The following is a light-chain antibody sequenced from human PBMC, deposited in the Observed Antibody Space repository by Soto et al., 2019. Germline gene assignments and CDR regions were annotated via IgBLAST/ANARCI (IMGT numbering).Light chain of an antibody. J-gene: IGLJ2*01. V-gene: IGLV6-57*04. Sequence: NFMLTQPHSVSESPGKTVTISCTRSSGSIASNYVQWYQQRPGSAPTTVIYEDNQRPSGVPDRFSGSIDSSSNSASLTISGLKTEDEADYYCQSYDSIAHVVFGGGTKVTVL. CDR3: QSYDSIAHVV. CDR1: SGSIASNY. CDR2: EDN.